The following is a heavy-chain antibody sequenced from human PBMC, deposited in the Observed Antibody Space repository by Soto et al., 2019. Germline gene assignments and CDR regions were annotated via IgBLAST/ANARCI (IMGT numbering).Heavy chain of an antibody. V-gene: IGHV3-23*01. CDR2: ISGSGGST. CDR1: GFTFSSYA. D-gene: IGHD7-27*01. Sequence: GGSLRLSCAASGFTFSSYAMSWVRQAPGRGLEWVSAISGSGGSTYYADSVKGRFTIPRDNSKNTLYLQMNSLRAEDTAVYYCAKIQWGNYYGMDVWGQGTTVTVSS. CDR3: AKIQWGNYYGMDV. J-gene: IGHJ6*02.